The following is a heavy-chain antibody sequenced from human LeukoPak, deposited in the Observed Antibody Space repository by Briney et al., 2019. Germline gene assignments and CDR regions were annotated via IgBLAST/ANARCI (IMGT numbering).Heavy chain of an antibody. J-gene: IGHJ4*02. D-gene: IGHD7-27*01. CDR2: ISAYNGNT. Sequence: ASVKVSCKASGYTFTSYGISWVRQAPGQGLEWMGWISAYNGNTNYAQKLQGRVTMTTDTSTSTAYMELRSLRPDDPALYYCGRGLGSSPLNQDDYWGQGTLVTVSS. V-gene: IGHV1-18*01. CDR1: GYTFTSYG. CDR3: GRGLGSSPLNQDDY.